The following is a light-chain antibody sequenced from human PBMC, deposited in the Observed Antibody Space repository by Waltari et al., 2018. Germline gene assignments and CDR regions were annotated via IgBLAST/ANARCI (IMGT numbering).Light chain of an antibody. CDR3: QQYYETPRT. V-gene: IGKV1-NL1*01. CDR2: EAS. CDR1: QGISNS. J-gene: IGKJ1*01. Sequence: DIQMTQSPSSLSASVGGRVTITCRASQGISNSLAWYQQTPEKAPKLLLYEASKLESGFPSRFSGGGSGTDFSLTISSLQPEDFATYYCQQYYETPRTFGQGTKVEIK.